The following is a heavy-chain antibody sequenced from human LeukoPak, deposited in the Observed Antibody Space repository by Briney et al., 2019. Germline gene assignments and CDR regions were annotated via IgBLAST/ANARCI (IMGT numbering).Heavy chain of an antibody. CDR3: ARAPKGSYYSSTPFDY. Sequence: ASVKVSCKTSGYTFTGYYIHWVRQATGQGLEWMGWMNPNSGNTGYAQKFQGRVTITRNTSISTAHMELSSLRSEDTAVYYCARAPKGSYYSSTPFDYWGQGTLVTVSS. CDR2: MNPNSGNT. J-gene: IGHJ4*02. CDR1: GYTFTGYY. D-gene: IGHD1-26*01. V-gene: IGHV1-8*03.